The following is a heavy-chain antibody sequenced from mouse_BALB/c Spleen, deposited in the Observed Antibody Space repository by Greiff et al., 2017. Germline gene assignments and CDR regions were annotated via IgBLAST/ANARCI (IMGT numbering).Heavy chain of an antibody. V-gene: IGHV1-9*01. CDR2: ILPGSGST. CDR3: ARCPYDYDVTWFAY. Sequence: VQLQESGAELMKPGASVKISCKATGYTFSSYWIEWVKQRPGHGLEWIGEILPGSGSTNYNEKFKGKATFTADTSSNTAYMQLSSLTSEDSAVYYCARCPYDYDVTWFAYWGQGTLVTVSA. CDR1: GYTFSSYW. D-gene: IGHD2-4*01. J-gene: IGHJ3*01.